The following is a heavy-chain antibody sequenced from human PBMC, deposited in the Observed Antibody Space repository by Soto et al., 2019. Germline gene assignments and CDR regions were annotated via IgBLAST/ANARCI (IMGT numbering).Heavy chain of an antibody. J-gene: IGHJ6*02. V-gene: IGHV4-4*07. D-gene: IGHD3-10*01. CDR2: IYTSGST. CDR3: AREIRWPKGRYYYGMDV. CDR1: GGSISSYY. Sequence: SETLSLTCTASGGSISSYYWSWIRQPPGKGLEWIGRIYTSGSTNYNPSLKSRVTMSVDTSKNQFSLKLSSVTAADTAVYYCAREIRWPKGRYYYGMDVWGQGTTVTVSS.